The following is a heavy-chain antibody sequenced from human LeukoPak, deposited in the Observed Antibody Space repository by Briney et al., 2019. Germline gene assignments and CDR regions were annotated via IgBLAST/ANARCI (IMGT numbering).Heavy chain of an antibody. V-gene: IGHV1-2*02. CDR1: GYTFTGYY. D-gene: IGHD6-19*01. CDR3: ARPGRYSSGWWVYYFDY. CDR2: INPNSGGT. J-gene: IGHJ4*02. Sequence: ASVKVSCKASGYTFTGYYMHWVRQAPGQGLEWMGWINPNSGGTNYAQKFQGRVTMTRDTSIRTAYMELGRLRSDDTAVYYCARPGRYSSGWWVYYFDYWGQGTLVTVSS.